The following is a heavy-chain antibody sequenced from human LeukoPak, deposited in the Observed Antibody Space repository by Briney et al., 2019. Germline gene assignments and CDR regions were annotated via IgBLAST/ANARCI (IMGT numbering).Heavy chain of an antibody. V-gene: IGHV3-30-3*01. Sequence: PGGSLRLSCAASGFTFSSYAMHWVRQAPGKGLEWVAVTSYDGSNKYYADSVKGRFTISRDNSKNTLYLQMNSLRAEDTAVYYCARDYYGSGSLDYWGQGTLVTVSS. CDR2: TSYDGSNK. J-gene: IGHJ4*02. CDR1: GFTFSSYA. D-gene: IGHD3-10*01. CDR3: ARDYYGSGSLDY.